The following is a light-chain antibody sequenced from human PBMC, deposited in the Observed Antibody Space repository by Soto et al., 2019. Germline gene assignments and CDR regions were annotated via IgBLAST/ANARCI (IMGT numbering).Light chain of an antibody. J-gene: IGKJ1*01. CDR1: QGSSNF. CDR3: QKYDSAPRT. Sequence: DIHMTQSPSSLSASVGDRVAITCRASQGSSNFLAWYQQEPGKVPKLLIYAASTLQSGVPSRFSGSGSGTDFTLTISSLQPEDVATYYWQKYDSAPRTFGQGTKVDIK. V-gene: IGKV1-27*01. CDR2: AAS.